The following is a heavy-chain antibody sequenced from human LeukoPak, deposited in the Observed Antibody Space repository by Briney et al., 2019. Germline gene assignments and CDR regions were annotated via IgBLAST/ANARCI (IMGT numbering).Heavy chain of an antibody. CDR2: ISGSGGST. J-gene: IGHJ4*02. Sequence: GGSLRLSCAVSGFTFSSYDMSWVRQAPGKGLDWVSGISGSGGSTYYADSVKGRFTISRDTSKNALYLQMNSLRVEDTAVYYCAKVGQNYDILTYYFDYWGQGTLVTVSS. CDR1: GFTFSSYD. CDR3: AKVGQNYDILTYYFDY. V-gene: IGHV3-23*01. D-gene: IGHD3-9*01.